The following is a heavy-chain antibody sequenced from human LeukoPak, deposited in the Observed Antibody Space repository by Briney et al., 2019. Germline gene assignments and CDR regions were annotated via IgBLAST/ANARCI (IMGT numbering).Heavy chain of an antibody. CDR3: ARPIWTSHSQYDSSGYGY. CDR2: IYTSGST. CDR1: GGSISSYY. D-gene: IGHD3-22*01. Sequence: SETLSLTCTVSGGSISSYYWSWIRQPAGKGLEWIGRIYTSGSTNYNPSLKSRVTISVDTSKNQFSLKLSSVTAADTAVYYCARPIWTSHSQYDSSGYGYWGQGTLVTVSS. V-gene: IGHV4-4*07. J-gene: IGHJ4*02.